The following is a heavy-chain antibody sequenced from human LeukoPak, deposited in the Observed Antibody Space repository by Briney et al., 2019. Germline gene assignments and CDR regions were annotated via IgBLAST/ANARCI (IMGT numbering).Heavy chain of an antibody. CDR3: AKAGDYYGSGSYYSY. Sequence: GGSLRLSCAASGFTFSSYAMSWVRQAPGKGLEWVSTISGSGNSTYYADSVKGRFTISRDNSKNTLYLQLNSLRAEDTAVYYCAKAGDYYGSGSYYSYWGQGTLVTVSS. J-gene: IGHJ4*02. D-gene: IGHD3-10*01. CDR1: GFTFSSYA. V-gene: IGHV3-23*01. CDR2: ISGSGNST.